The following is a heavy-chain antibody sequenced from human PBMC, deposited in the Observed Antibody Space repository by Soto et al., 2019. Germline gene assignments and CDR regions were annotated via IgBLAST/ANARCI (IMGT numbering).Heavy chain of an antibody. D-gene: IGHD4-4*01. Sequence: GSLRLSCAASGFTFSIYWMHWVRQAPGKGLVWVSRINSDGSSTSYADSVKGRFTISRDNAKNTLYLQMNSLRAEDTAVYYCASGLHWDSGYYYYYYGMDVWGQGTTVTVSS. CDR1: GFTFSIYW. CDR3: ASGLHWDSGYYYYYYGMDV. CDR2: INSDGSST. V-gene: IGHV3-74*01. J-gene: IGHJ6*02.